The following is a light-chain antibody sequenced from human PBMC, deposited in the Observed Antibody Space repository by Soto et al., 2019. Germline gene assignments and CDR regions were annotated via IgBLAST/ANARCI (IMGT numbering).Light chain of an antibody. CDR1: SSNVGGYNY. Sequence: QAVVTQPASVSGSPGQSITISCTGTSSNVGGYNYVSWYQQHPGKAPKLMIYDVSYRPSGISNRFSGSKSGNTASLTISGLQAEDEADYYCSSYATYSTDVLFGGGTKLTVL. J-gene: IGLJ3*02. CDR3: SSYATYSTDVL. CDR2: DVS. V-gene: IGLV2-14*03.